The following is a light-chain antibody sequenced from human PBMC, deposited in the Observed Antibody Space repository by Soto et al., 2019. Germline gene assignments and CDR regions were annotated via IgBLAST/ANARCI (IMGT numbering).Light chain of an antibody. V-gene: IGLV2-14*01. CDR2: DVS. J-gene: IGLJ3*02. CDR3: RSYTTSTTGV. CDR1: SSDVGAYNY. Sequence: QSALTQPASVSGSPGQSITISCTGTSSDVGAYNYVSWFQQHPGKAPRLIIYDVSNRPSGVSNRFSGSKSGNTASLTISGLQAEDEDDYYCRSYTTSTTGVFGGGTKLTVL.